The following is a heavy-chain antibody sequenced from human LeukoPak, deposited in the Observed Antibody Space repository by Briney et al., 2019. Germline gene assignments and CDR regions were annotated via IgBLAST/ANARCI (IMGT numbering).Heavy chain of an antibody. Sequence: GASVKVSCKASGYTFTSYAMNWVRQAPGQGLEWMGWINTNTGNPTYAQGFTGRFVFSLDTPVSTAYLQVSSLKAEDTAVYYCAREERSSGWYFGYYWGQGTLVTVSS. CDR2: INTNTGNP. J-gene: IGHJ4*02. CDR3: AREERSSGWYFGYY. V-gene: IGHV7-4-1*02. D-gene: IGHD6-19*01. CDR1: GYTFTSYA.